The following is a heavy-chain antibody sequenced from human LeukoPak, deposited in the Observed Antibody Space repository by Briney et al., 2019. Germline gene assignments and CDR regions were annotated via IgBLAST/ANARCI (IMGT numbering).Heavy chain of an antibody. CDR3: ATAGPGGGRGSGWHYYYYYGMDV. CDR1: GGTFSSYA. J-gene: IGHJ6*02. V-gene: IGHV1-69*13. CDR2: IIPIFGTA. Sequence: SVKVSCKASGGTFSSYAISWVRRAPGQRLEWMGGIIPIFGTANYAQKFQGRVTITADESTSTAYMELSSLRSEDTAVYYCATAGPGGGRGSGWHYYYYYGMDVWGQGTTVTVSS. D-gene: IGHD6-19*01.